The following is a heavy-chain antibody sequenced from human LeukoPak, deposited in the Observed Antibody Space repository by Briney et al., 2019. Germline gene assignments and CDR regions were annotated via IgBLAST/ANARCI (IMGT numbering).Heavy chain of an antibody. V-gene: IGHV4-61*02. Sequence: SQTLSLTCTVSRGSISSGSYYWSWIRQPTEKGLESIVRIYSNGTTNHNPSLKSRATISVDTSKNHFSLKLSSVTAADTAVYYCARGRGRDVSFYYGMDVWGQGTTVTVSS. CDR2: IYSNGTT. CDR1: RGSISSGSYY. D-gene: IGHD3-10*01. CDR3: ARGRGRDVSFYYGMDV. J-gene: IGHJ6*02.